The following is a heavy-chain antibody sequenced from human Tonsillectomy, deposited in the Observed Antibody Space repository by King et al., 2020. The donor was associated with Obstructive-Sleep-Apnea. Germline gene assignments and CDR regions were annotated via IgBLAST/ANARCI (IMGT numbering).Heavy chain of an antibody. CDR3: ARDTYSSSSPYFDY. V-gene: IGHV3-48*04. J-gene: IGHJ4*02. CDR2: ISSSSSTI. Sequence: VQLVESGGGLVQPGGSLRLSCAASGFTVSIYSMNWVRQAPGKGLEWGSYISSSSSTIYYADSVKGRFTISRDNAKNSLYLQMNSLRAEDTAVYYCARDTYSSSSPYFDYWGQGTLVTVSS. D-gene: IGHD6-6*01. CDR1: GFTVSIYS.